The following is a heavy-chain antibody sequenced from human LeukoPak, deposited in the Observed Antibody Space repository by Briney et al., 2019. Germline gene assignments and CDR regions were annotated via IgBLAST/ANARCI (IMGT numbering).Heavy chain of an antibody. D-gene: IGHD4-11*01. J-gene: IGHJ4*02. Sequence: SETLSLTCAVYGDSFSGYYWSWIRQPPGKGLEWIGEINHSGSTNYNPSLKSRVTISVDTSKNQLSLKLSSVTAADTAVYYCARLTGYSNYGRFDYWGQGTRVTVSA. V-gene: IGHV4-34*01. CDR1: GDSFSGYY. CDR2: INHSGST. CDR3: ARLTGYSNYGRFDY.